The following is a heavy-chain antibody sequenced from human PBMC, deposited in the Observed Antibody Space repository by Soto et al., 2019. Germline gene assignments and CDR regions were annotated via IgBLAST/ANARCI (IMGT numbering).Heavy chain of an antibody. Sequence: ASVKVSCKASGYTFTGYYMHWVRQVPGQGLEWMGWINPNSGGTNYAQKFQGWVTMTRDTSISTAYMELSRLRSDDTAVYYCARGQRFLEWLLSRSYGMDVWGQGTTVTVSS. CDR3: ARGQRFLEWLLSRSYGMDV. CDR1: GYTFTGYY. V-gene: IGHV1-2*04. D-gene: IGHD3-3*01. J-gene: IGHJ6*02. CDR2: INPNSGGT.